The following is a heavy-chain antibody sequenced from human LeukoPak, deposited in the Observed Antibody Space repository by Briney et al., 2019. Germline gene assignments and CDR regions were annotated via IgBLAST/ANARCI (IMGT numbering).Heavy chain of an antibody. D-gene: IGHD1-26*01. CDR3: TTDATGADFDY. J-gene: IGHJ4*02. Sequence: PGGSLRLSCAASGFTFSNAWMSGVRHAPGKGLEWVGRIKSKTAGGTTDYAEPVTGRFTISRDDSKNTLYLQMNSLKTEDTAVYYCTTDATGADFDYWGQGTLVTVSS. V-gene: IGHV3-15*01. CDR2: IKSKTAGGTT. CDR1: GFTFSNAW.